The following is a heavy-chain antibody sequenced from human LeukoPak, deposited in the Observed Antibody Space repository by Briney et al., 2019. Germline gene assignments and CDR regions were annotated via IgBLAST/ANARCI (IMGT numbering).Heavy chain of an antibody. V-gene: IGHV3-74*01. D-gene: IGHD3-3*01. CDR1: GFIFGNYR. J-gene: IGHJ4*02. Sequence: GGSLRLSCATSGFIFGNYRMHWVRQAPGKGLVWVSRINSDGSGTDYAESVKGRFTFSRDNAENTLFLEMSSLRVEDTAVYYCVRERNNFWSGHHSIFDSWGQGTLVTVSS. CDR3: VRERNNFWSGHHSIFDS. CDR2: INSDGSGT.